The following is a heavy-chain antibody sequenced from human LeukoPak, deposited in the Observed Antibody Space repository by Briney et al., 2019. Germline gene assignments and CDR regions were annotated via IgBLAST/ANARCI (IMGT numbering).Heavy chain of an antibody. CDR1: GFTFSNYE. Sequence: GGSLRLSCAASGFTFSNYEMKWVRQAPGKGLEWVSYISSSGSIIYYADSVRGRFTISRDNAKNSLYLQMNSLRAEDTAVYYCAKQSSGWHPPIDYWGQGSLVTVPS. D-gene: IGHD6-19*01. V-gene: IGHV3-48*03. J-gene: IGHJ4*02. CDR2: ISSSGSII. CDR3: AKQSSGWHPPIDY.